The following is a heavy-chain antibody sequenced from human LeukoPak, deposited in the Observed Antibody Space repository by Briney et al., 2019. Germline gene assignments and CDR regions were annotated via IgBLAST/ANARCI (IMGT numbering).Heavy chain of an antibody. V-gene: IGHV3-21*01. CDR1: GFSFSSYT. D-gene: IGHD3-10*01. CDR2: FSTTSFI. Sequence: GGSLRLSCAASGFSFSSYTMNWVRQAPGKGLEWVSSFSTTSFIHYADSVKGRLTISRDNAKNSLYLQMNSLRAGDTAVYYCARDPGGSLDYWGQGTLVTVSP. J-gene: IGHJ4*02. CDR3: ARDPGGSLDY.